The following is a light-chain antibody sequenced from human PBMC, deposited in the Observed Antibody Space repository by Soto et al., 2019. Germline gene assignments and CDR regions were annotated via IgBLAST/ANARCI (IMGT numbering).Light chain of an antibody. J-gene: IGKJ4*01. V-gene: IGKV1-27*01. CDR2: DAS. CDR1: QGISNY. CDR3: QKYNSAPLT. Sequence: DIQMTQSPSSLSASVGDRVTITCRASQGISNYLAWYQQKPGTVPKLLIYDASTLQSGVPSRFSGIGSGTDFTLTISSLQSEDVATYYCQKYNSAPLTFGRGTKVEIK.